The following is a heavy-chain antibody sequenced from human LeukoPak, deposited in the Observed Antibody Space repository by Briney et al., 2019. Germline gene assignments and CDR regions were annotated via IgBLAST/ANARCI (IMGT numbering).Heavy chain of an antibody. CDR1: GYTFTSYD. Sequence: GASVKVSCKASGYTFTSYDINWVRQATGQGLEWMGWMNPNSGNTGYAQKFQGRVTMTRNTSISTAYMEVSSLRSEDTAVYYCARFRYSSSTYYFDYWGQGTLVTVSS. CDR2: MNPNSGNT. D-gene: IGHD6-6*01. CDR3: ARFRYSSSTYYFDY. V-gene: IGHV1-8*01. J-gene: IGHJ4*02.